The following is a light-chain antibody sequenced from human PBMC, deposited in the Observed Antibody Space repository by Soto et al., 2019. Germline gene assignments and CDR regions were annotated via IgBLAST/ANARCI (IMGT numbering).Light chain of an antibody. CDR3: QQYGSSPPKYT. CDR1: QSVSNNF. Sequence: EIVLTQSPGTLSLSPGEKAALSCRASQSVSNNFLAWYQQKPGQAPRLLIHGPSSTATGIPDRFSGSGSGTDFTLTISGLEPEDFAVYYCQQYGSSPPKYTFGQGTKLEIK. J-gene: IGKJ2*01. CDR2: GPS. V-gene: IGKV3-20*01.